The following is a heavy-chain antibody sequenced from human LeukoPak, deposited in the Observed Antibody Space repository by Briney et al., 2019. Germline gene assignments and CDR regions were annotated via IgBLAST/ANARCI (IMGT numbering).Heavy chain of an antibody. D-gene: IGHD3-22*01. CDR3: ARSPYYYDSTIYFDY. CDR1: GYSFTTYW. Sequence: GESLKISCKGSGYSFTTYWIGWVRQMPGKGLGWMGIIYPGDSDTRYSPSFQGQVTISADKSISTAYLQWSSLKASDTAMYYCARSPYYYDSTIYFDYWGQGSLVTVSP. CDR2: IYPGDSDT. J-gene: IGHJ4*02. V-gene: IGHV5-51*01.